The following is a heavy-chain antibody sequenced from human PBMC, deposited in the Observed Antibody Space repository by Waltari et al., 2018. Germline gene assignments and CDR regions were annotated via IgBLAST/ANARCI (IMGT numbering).Heavy chain of an antibody. CDR3: VRGSTGTIFDY. V-gene: IGHV3-20*04. D-gene: IGHD1-7*01. CDR2: INWNGGRT. J-gene: IGHJ4*02. CDR1: GFTSHDYG. Sequence: EVQLVESGGGVVGPGGSLRLSCVVFGFTSHDYGMTWVRQVPGRGLEWVSGINWNGGRTRYTDSVKGRFTISRDNAKNSLYLQMNSLRAEDTALYYCVRGSTGTIFDYWGQGTLVTVSS.